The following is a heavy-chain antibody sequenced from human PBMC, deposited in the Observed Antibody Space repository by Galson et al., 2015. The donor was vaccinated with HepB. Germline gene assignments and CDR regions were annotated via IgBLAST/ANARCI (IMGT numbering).Heavy chain of an antibody. CDR2: IYSGGST. CDR3: ARDFESVYTVTRLYY. V-gene: IGHV3-66*01. Sequence: SPRLSCAASGFTVGSNYMSWVRQAPGKGLEWVSVIYSGGSTYYADSVKGRFTISRDNSKNTLYLQMNSLRAEDTAVYYCARDFESVYTVTRLYYWGQGTLVTVSS. D-gene: IGHD4-17*01. CDR1: GFTVGSNY. J-gene: IGHJ4*02.